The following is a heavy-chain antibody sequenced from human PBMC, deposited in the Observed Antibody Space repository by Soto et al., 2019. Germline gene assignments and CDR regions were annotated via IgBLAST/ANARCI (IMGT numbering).Heavy chain of an antibody. CDR3: ARGRYFVTTHRQWWYFDF. D-gene: IGHD6-19*01. CDR2: ISPANADK. V-gene: IGHV1-18*01. J-gene: IGHJ2*01. Sequence: QVELMQSGPEVKRPGTSVKVSCKASGYTFITSGINWVRQTPGQALEWVGWISPANADKKYAQKFKDRVTLTSETSTDTVYMELTNLRSDDTAVYFCARGRYFVTTHRQWWYFDFWGRGTPVTVSS. CDR1: GYTFITSG.